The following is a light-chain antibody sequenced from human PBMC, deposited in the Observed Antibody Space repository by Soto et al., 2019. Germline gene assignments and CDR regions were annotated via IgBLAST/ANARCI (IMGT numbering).Light chain of an antibody. V-gene: IGLV1-47*02. CDR1: RTNIGTNY. CDR2: AND. J-gene: IGLJ3*02. CDR3: SAWDDRLSVV. Sequence: QPVLTQPPSASGTPGQTVTISCSGSRTNIGTNYVYWYQQFPGTAPKLLIFANDKRPSGVPERFSASKSGTSASLAISGLRSEDEAEYFCSAWDDRLSVVFGGGTKLTVL.